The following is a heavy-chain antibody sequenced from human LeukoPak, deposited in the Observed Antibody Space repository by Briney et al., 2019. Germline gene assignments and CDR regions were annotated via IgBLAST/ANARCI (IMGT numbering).Heavy chain of an antibody. CDR1: GGTFSSYA. Sequence: GASVKVSCKASGGTFSSYAISWVRQAPGQGLEWMGGIIPIFGTANYAQKFQGRVTITADESTSTAYMELSSLRSEDTAVYYCARDSKLLWFGELEYYFDYWGQGTLVTVSS. CDR2: IIPIFGTA. J-gene: IGHJ4*02. D-gene: IGHD3-10*01. V-gene: IGHV1-69*13. CDR3: ARDSKLLWFGELEYYFDY.